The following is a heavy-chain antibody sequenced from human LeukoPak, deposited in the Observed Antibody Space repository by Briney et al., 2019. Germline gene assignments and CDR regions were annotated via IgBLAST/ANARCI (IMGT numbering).Heavy chain of an antibody. CDR1: GGSMSTYY. CDR2: IYSSGST. J-gene: IGHJ4*02. V-gene: IGHV4-4*07. CDR3: ARMFCTDSTCYSYFDY. Sequence: SETLSLTCTVSGGSMSTYYWTWIRQPAGKGLEWIGRIYSSGSTNSNPSLKSRVTMSIDTSKNQFSLRLSSVTAADTAVYYCARMFCTDSTCYSYFDYWGQGTLVTVSS. D-gene: IGHD2-8*02.